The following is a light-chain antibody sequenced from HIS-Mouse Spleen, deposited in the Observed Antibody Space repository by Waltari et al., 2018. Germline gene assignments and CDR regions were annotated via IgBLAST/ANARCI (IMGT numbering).Light chain of an antibody. V-gene: IGKV3-11*01. CDR3: QQRSNWPVT. J-gene: IGKJ1*01. CDR2: DAS. Sequence: EIVLTQSPAPPSLSPGERATLSCRASQRFSSYLAWYQQKPGQAPRLLIYDASNRATGIPARFSGSGSGTDFTLTISSLEPEDFAVYYCQQRSNWPVTFGQGTKVEIK. CDR1: QRFSSY.